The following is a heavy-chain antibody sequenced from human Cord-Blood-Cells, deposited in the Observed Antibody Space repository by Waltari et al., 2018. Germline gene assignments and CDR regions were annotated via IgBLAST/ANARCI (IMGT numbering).Heavy chain of an antibody. D-gene: IGHD4-4*01. Sequence: EVQLVESGGGLVQPGGSLRLSCAASGFTFSSYWLHWVRQAPGKGLVWVSRINSDGSSTSSADSVKGRFTISRDNAKNTLYLQMNSLRAEDTAVYYCARGGDYSNAFDIWGQGTMVTVSS. CDR2: INSDGSST. CDR1: GFTFSSYW. J-gene: IGHJ3*02. CDR3: ARGGDYSNAFDI. V-gene: IGHV3-74*01.